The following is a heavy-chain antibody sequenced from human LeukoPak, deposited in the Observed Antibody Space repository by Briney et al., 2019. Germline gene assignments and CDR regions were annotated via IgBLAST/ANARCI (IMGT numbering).Heavy chain of an antibody. Sequence: SETLSLTCTVSGGSISSYYWSWIRQPPGKGLEWIGYIYYSGSTNYNPSLKSRVTISVDTSKDQFSLKLSSVTAADTAVYYCARDLLNEGNHLDYWGQGTLVTVSS. D-gene: IGHD4-23*01. J-gene: IGHJ4*02. V-gene: IGHV4-59*01. CDR2: IYYSGST. CDR1: GGSISSYY. CDR3: ARDLLNEGNHLDY.